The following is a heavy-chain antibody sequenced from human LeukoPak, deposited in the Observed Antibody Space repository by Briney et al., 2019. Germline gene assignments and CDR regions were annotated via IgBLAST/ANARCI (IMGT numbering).Heavy chain of an antibody. J-gene: IGHJ4*02. CDR1: GFTVTNNY. D-gene: IGHD4-17*01. CDR2: IYSDGTT. V-gene: IGHV3-66*01. Sequence: GGSLRLSCAASGFTVTNNYMSWVRQAPGKGLEWVSVIYSDGTTYYADSVKGRFTISTDNSKNTLYLQMNTLRAEDTAVYYCARETTAPYRHFDYWGQGALVTVSS. CDR3: ARETTAPYRHFDY.